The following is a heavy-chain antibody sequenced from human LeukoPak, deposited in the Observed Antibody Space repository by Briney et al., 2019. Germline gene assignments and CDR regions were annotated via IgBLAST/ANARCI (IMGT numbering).Heavy chain of an antibody. CDR2: IYYSGST. J-gene: IGHJ4*02. Sequence: SETLSLTCTVSGGSISSYYWSWIRQPPGKGLEWIGYIYYSGSTNYNPSLKSRVTISVDTSKNQFPLKLSSVTAADTAVYYCARLLHPGIAAAGNGGRFDYWGQGTLVTVSS. CDR1: GGSISSYY. D-gene: IGHD6-13*01. CDR3: ARLLHPGIAAAGNGGRFDY. V-gene: IGHV4-59*01.